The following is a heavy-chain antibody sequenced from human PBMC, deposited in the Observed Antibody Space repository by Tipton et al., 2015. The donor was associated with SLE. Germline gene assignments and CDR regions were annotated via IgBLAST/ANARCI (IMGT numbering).Heavy chain of an antibody. CDR2: ITWNSDNI. Sequence: SLRLSCAASGFDFYAHTMHWVRQVPGKGLEWVSHITWNSDNIDYADSVRGRFTASRDNANNFLYLQMNNLRPEDTALYYCAKDINGRSNWHYGLDVWGQGTTVTVSS. CDR3: AKDINGRSNWHYGLDV. V-gene: IGHV3-9*01. CDR1: GFDFYAHT. J-gene: IGHJ6*02. D-gene: IGHD6-13*01.